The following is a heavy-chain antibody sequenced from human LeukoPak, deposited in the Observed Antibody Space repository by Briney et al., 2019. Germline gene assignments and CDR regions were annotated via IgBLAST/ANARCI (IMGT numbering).Heavy chain of an antibody. Sequence: GGSLRLSCAASGFTFITYSMNWVRQAPGKGLEWVSSISSSSSYIYYADSVKGRFTISRDNAKNSLYLQMNSLRAEDTAVYYCAKDWATMVRGAGYWGQGTLVTVSS. CDR2: ISSSSSYI. J-gene: IGHJ4*02. D-gene: IGHD3-10*01. V-gene: IGHV3-21*04. CDR3: AKDWATMVRGAGY. CDR1: GFTFITYS.